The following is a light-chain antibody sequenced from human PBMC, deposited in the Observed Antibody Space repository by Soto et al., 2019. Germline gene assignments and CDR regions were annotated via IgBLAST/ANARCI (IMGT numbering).Light chain of an antibody. CDR3: QQYNTYPT. CDR1: QTIISW. CDR2: DDS. V-gene: IGKV1-5*01. Sequence: DIQITQAPSTLSASVGDRVTITCRASQTIISWLAWYQQKPGKAPKLLIYDDSTLESGVPSRFSGSGYGTEFTLTISSLQPDDFATYFCQQYNTYPTVGLGTQVDIK. J-gene: IGKJ1*01.